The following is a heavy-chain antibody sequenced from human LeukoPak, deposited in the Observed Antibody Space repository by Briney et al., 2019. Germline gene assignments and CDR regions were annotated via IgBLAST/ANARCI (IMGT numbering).Heavy chain of an antibody. CDR1: GGSISSSNW. Sequence: PSETLSLTCTVSGGSISSSNWWSWVCQPPGKGLEWIGEIYHSGSTNYNPSLKSRVTISVDKSKNQFSLKLSSVAAADTAVYYCARDDPSYYGSGSYLAYWGQGTLVTVSS. D-gene: IGHD3-10*01. CDR2: IYHSGST. CDR3: ARDDPSYYGSGSYLAY. V-gene: IGHV4-4*02. J-gene: IGHJ4*02.